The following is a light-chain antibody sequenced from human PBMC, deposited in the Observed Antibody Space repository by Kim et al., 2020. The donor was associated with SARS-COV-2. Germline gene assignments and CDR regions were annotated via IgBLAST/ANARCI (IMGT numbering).Light chain of an antibody. V-gene: IGKV1-33*01. CDR1: QDINNY. CDR2: DAS. CDR3: GQYDNLPIG. Sequence: DIQMTQSPSSLSASVGDRVTITCQASQDINNYLNWYQQKPGKAPKLLIYDASNLETGVPSRFSGSGSGADFTFTISSLQPEDIATCYCGQYDNLPIGLGEGTRVGIK. J-gene: IGKJ5*01.